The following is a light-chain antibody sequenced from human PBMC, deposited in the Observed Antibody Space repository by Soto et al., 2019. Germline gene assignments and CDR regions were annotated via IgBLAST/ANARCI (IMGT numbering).Light chain of an antibody. Sequence: DIRMNQSPSFVSASVGDRNTVTCRASQDISSWLAWYQQKPGKAPKPLSYTTSTLGRGVPSRFSGSRSGTDFTLTLSGLQPDDFATYYCHQDNRFPITFGQGTRLEIK. CDR3: HQDNRFPIT. J-gene: IGKJ5*01. V-gene: IGKV1-12*01. CDR2: TTS. CDR1: QDISSW.